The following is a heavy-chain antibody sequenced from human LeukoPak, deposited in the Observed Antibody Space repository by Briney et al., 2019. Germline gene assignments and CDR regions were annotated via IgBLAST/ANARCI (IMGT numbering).Heavy chain of an antibody. V-gene: IGHV1-46*01. J-gene: IGHJ4*02. D-gene: IGHD3-16*01. Sequence: ASVKVSCKASGYTFTSYYMHWVRQAPGQGPEWMGIINPSGGSTSYAQKFQGRVTMTRDTSASTVYMELSSLRSEDTAVYYCARAGDGDYPDYWGQGTLVTVSS. CDR1: GYTFTSYY. CDR2: INPSGGST. CDR3: ARAGDGDYPDY.